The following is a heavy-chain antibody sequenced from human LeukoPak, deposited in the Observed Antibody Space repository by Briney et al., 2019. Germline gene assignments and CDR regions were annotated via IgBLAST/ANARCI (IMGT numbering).Heavy chain of an antibody. CDR1: GFTFSSYS. V-gene: IGHV3-48*01. CDR3: ARGGRYCSSTSCPPSDY. J-gene: IGHJ4*02. D-gene: IGHD2-2*01. Sequence: GGSLRLSCAASGFTFSSYSMNWVRQAPGKGLEWVSYISSSSSTIYYADSVKGRFTISRDNAKNSLYLQMNSLRAEDTAVYYCARGGRYCSSTSCPPSDYWDQGTLVTVSS. CDR2: ISSSSSTI.